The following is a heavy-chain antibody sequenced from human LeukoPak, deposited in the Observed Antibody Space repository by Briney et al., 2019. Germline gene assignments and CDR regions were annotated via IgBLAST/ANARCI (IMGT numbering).Heavy chain of an antibody. CDR2: ISPDGGEK. CDR1: GFTFSSYG. J-gene: IGHJ4*02. V-gene: IGHV3-7*01. Sequence: GGSLRLSCAASGFTFSSYGMHLVRQAPGKGLEWVATISPDGGEKNYVDSVKGRFTISRDNAKNSLYLQMNSLRAEDTAVYYCARGSYGPNFDYWGQGTLVTVSS. D-gene: IGHD1-26*01. CDR3: ARGSYGPNFDY.